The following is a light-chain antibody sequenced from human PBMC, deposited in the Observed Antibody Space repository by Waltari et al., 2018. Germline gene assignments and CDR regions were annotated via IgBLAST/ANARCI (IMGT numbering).Light chain of an antibody. J-gene: IGKJ1*01. Sequence: EIVLTQSPGTLSLSPGERATLSCRASQSVSSNSLAWYQQKPGQAPRLLIYGASSRATGIPDRFSGSGSGTDFTRTISRLEREDFAVFYCQQYGSSAGTFGQGTKVEIK. CDR2: GAS. V-gene: IGKV3-20*01. CDR3: QQYGSSAGT. CDR1: QSVSSNS.